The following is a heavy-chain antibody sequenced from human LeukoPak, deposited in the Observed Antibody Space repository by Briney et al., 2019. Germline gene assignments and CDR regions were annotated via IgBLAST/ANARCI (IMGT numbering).Heavy chain of an antibody. V-gene: IGHV3-23*01. CDR3: AKDHSGSYSPDAFDI. CDR1: GFTFSSYA. D-gene: IGHD1-26*01. Sequence: PGGSLRLSCAASGFTFSSYAMSWVRQAPGKGLEWVSAISNSGGSTYYADSEKGRFTISRDNSKNTLYLQMNSLRADDTAVYYCAKDHSGSYSPDAFDIWGQGTMVTVSS. CDR2: ISNSGGST. J-gene: IGHJ3*02.